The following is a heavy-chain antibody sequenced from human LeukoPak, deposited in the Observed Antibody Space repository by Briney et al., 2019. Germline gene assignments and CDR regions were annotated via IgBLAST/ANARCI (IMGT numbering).Heavy chain of an antibody. CDR1: GFTFSSSA. J-gene: IGHJ4*02. CDR3: ATDREGDPSCYYLV. D-gene: IGHD3-22*01. CDR2: ISANGGET. V-gene: IGHV3-23*01. Sequence: GGSLRLSCAASGFTFSSSAMSWVRQAPGKGLEWVSSISANGGETSYADSVKGRFTISRDNSKNTLFLQMNSLRVEDSAVYYCATDREGDPSCYYLVGGQGTLITVSS.